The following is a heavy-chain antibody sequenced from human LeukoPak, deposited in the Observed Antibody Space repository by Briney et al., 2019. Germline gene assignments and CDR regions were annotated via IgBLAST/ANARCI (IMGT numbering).Heavy chain of an antibody. D-gene: IGHD2-21*02. CDR3: AKNGGDSYGTGHFDY. CDR1: GFTFSSYA. CDR2: IGGRGDNT. J-gene: IGHJ4*02. V-gene: IGHV3-23*01. Sequence: GGSLRLSCAASGFTFSSYAMTWVRQAPGKGLEWVSSIGGRGDNTYYADSVRGRFTISRDNSKSTLYLQMNSLRAEDTAIYYCAKNGGDSYGTGHFDYWGQGTLVTVSS.